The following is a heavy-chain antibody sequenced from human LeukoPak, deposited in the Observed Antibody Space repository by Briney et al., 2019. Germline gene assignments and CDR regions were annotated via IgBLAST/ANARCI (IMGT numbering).Heavy chain of an antibody. CDR1: GFTFSSYW. D-gene: IGHD3-10*01. CDR3: AKASHYYGSGSYGY. CDR2: IQQDGSEK. J-gene: IGHJ4*02. Sequence: GGSLRLSCAASGFTFSSYWMSWVRQAPGKGLEWVANIQQDGSEKYYVDSVKGRFTISRDNAKNSLYLQMNSLRAEDTAVYYCAKASHYYGSGSYGYWGQGALVTVSS. V-gene: IGHV3-7*01.